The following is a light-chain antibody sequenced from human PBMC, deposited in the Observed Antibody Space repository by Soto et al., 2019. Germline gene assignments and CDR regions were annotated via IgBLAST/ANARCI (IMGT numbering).Light chain of an antibody. Sequence: DIQLTQSPSFLSASVGDRVTITCRASQGISSYLAWYQQKPGKAPKLLIYAASTLQSGVPSRFSGSGSGTEFTFTISSLQPEDFATYYCRGYTFGQGTKLEIK. J-gene: IGKJ2*01. V-gene: IGKV1-9*01. CDR3: RGYT. CDR2: AAS. CDR1: QGISSY.